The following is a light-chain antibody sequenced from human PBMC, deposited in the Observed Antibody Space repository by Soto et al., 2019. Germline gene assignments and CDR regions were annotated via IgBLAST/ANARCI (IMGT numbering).Light chain of an antibody. V-gene: IGKV1-5*01. Sequence: DIQMTESPSILSASVGDRVTITCRASQSISSWLAWYQQKPGKAPKLLIYDASSLESGVPSRFSGSGSGTEFTLTISSLQPDDFATYYCQYYNSYSFGPGTKVDIK. CDR1: QSISSW. J-gene: IGKJ3*01. CDR2: DAS. CDR3: QYYNSYS.